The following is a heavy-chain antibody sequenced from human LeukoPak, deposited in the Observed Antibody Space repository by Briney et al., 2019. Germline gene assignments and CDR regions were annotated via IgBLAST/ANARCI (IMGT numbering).Heavy chain of an antibody. Sequence: PGGSLRLSCAASGFTFSSYSMNWVRQAPGKGLEWVSSISSSSSYIYYADSVKGRFTISRDNAKNSLYLQMNSLRAEDTAVYYCARIRVKVVVITRGYYFDYWGQGTLVTVSS. CDR1: GFTFSSYS. V-gene: IGHV3-21*01. CDR3: ARIRVKVVVITRGYYFDY. D-gene: IGHD3-22*01. J-gene: IGHJ4*02. CDR2: ISSSSSYI.